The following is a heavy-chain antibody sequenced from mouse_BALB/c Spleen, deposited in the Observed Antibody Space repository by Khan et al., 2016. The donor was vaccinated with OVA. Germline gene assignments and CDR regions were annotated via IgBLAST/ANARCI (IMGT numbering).Heavy chain of an antibody. Sequence: EVQLQESGPGLVKPSQSLSLTCTVSGYSITSDYAWNWIRQFPGNKLEWMGYITYSGSTSYNPSLKSRISITRDTSKNQFFLQLNSVTTEDTVTYFCARRSVWGAGTTVTVSS. CDR2: ITYSGST. J-gene: IGHJ1*01. CDR3: ARRSV. CDR1: GYSITSDYA. V-gene: IGHV3-2*02.